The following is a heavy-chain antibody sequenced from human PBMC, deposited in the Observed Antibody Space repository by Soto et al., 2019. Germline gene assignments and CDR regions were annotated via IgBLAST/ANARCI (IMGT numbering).Heavy chain of an antibody. CDR3: ARVQGTARNAFGV. D-gene: IGHD6-6*01. V-gene: IGHV3-23*01. Sequence: EVQLLESGGGLVQPGGSLRLSCEASGFTFSIYVMTWVRQAPGKGLEWVSAVSGSAGTTYYADSVKGRFSISRDNSKNTLYLQMNSLTADDTAVYYCARVQGTARNAFGVWGLGTMVTVSS. CDR1: GFTFSIYV. CDR2: VSGSAGTT. J-gene: IGHJ3*01.